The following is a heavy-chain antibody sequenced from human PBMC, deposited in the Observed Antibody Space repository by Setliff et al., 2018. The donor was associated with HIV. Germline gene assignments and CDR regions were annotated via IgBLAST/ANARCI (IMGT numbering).Heavy chain of an antibody. CDR2: IDPSDSYT. V-gene: IGHV5-10-1*01. CDR1: GYSFTSSW. D-gene: IGHD6-19*01. Sequence: GESLKISCQGSGYSFTSSWISWVRQVPGQGLEWMGNIDPSDSYTHYSPSFHGHVTISADKSISTAYLQWSSLKASDTAMYFCVRHAWRLWLAPIESWGQGTLVTVSS. J-gene: IGHJ4*02. CDR3: VRHAWRLWLAPIES.